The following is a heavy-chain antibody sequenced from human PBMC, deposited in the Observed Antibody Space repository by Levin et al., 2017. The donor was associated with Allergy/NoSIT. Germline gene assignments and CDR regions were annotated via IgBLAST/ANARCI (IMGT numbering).Heavy chain of an antibody. Sequence: ASVKVSCKASGYTFTSYDINWVRQATGQGLEWMGWMNPNSGNTGYAQKFQGRVTMTRNTSISTAYMELSSLRSEDTAVYYCARGGWNYAYYYGMDVWGQGTTVTVSS. CDR2: MNPNSGNT. J-gene: IGHJ6*02. CDR1: GYTFTSYD. V-gene: IGHV1-8*01. D-gene: IGHD1-7*01. CDR3: ARGGWNYAYYYGMDV.